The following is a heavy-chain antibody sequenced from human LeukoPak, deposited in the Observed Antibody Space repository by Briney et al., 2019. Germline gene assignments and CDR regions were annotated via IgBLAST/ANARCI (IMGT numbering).Heavy chain of an antibody. CDR1: GDSLASGSRY. V-gene: IGHV4-61*09. D-gene: IGHD4-17*01. J-gene: IGHJ6*04. Sequence: PSQTLSLTCTISGDSLASGSRYWSWIRQPAGKGLEWIGHFYSSTRTTYNPSLESRVTISGDTAKSQFSLKLDSVTAADPAVSFCTRCMSELDYGDYAYYYHMDVWGKGTTVTVSS. CDR3: TRCMSELDYGDYAYYYHMDV. CDR2: FYSSTRT.